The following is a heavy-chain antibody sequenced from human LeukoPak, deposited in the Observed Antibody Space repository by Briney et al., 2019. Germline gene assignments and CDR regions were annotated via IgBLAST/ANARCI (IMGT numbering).Heavy chain of an antibody. J-gene: IGHJ4*02. D-gene: IGHD6-19*01. CDR3: AREGAVAGNNYFDY. V-gene: IGHV3-53*04. Sequence: GASLRLSCAASGFTVSSSYMSWVRQAPGKGLEWVSVIYSGGSTYYADSVKGRFTISRHNSKNTLYLQMNSLRAEDTAVYYCAREGAVAGNNYFDYWGQGTLVTVSS. CDR1: GFTVSSSY. CDR2: IYSGGST.